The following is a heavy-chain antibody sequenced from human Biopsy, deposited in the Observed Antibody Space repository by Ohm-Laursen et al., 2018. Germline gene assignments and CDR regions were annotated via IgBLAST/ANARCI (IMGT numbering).Heavy chain of an antibody. Sequence: ETLSLTCIVSGGSFTGHYWTWIRQPPGKGLEWVSYISSSNTIYYADSVKGRFTISRDNAKNSLYLQMNSLRVEDTAVYYCARWDYWGQGTLVTVSS. CDR1: GGSFTGHY. CDR2: ISSSNTI. J-gene: IGHJ4*02. CDR3: ARWDY. V-gene: IGHV3-69-1*02.